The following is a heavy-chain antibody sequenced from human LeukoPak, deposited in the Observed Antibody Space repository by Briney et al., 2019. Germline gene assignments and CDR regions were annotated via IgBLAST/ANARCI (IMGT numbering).Heavy chain of an antibody. CDR1: GGSFSGYY. Sequence: SSETLSLTCAVYGGSFSGYYWSWIRQPPGKGLEWIGEINHSGSTNYNPSLKSRVTISVDTSKNQFSLKLSSVTAADTAVYYCAVAGRKFDPWGQGTLVTVSS. J-gene: IGHJ5*02. CDR3: AVAGRKFDP. V-gene: IGHV4-34*01. CDR2: INHSGST.